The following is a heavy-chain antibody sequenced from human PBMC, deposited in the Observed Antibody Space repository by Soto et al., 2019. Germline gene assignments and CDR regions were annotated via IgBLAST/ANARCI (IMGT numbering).Heavy chain of an antibody. CDR2: IIPIFGTA. J-gene: IGHJ6*02. CDR1: GGTFSSYS. CDR3: ARIPYYYGSGSYSYPPTV. V-gene: IGHV1-69*01. Sequence: QVQLVQSGAEVKKPGSSVKVSCKASGGTFSSYSISWVRQAPGQGLEWMGGIIPIFGTANYAQKFQGRVTITADESTSTAYMELSILRSEDMAVYYCARIPYYYGSGSYSYPPTVWGQGTTVTVSS. D-gene: IGHD3-10*01.